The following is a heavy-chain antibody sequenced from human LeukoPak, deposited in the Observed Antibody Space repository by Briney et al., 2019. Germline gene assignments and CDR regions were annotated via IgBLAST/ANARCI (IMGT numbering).Heavy chain of an antibody. D-gene: IGHD4-11*01. Sequence: PGGSLRLSCAASKFTFSSHEMNWVRRAPGKGLEWISYISTSGTTVYYADSVRGRFTISRDNAKNSLHLEMTSLRAEDTAVYYCAGYSRIDDKDGSYFYYIDVWGKGTSVTVSS. J-gene: IGHJ6*03. CDR2: ISTSGTTV. CDR3: AGYSRIDDKDGSYFYYIDV. CDR1: KFTFSSHE. V-gene: IGHV3-48*03.